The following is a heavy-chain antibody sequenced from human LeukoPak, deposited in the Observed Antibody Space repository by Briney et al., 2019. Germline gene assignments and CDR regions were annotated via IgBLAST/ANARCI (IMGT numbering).Heavy chain of an antibody. D-gene: IGHD2-2*01. J-gene: IGHJ4*02. CDR1: GFTFSSYW. Sequence: GGSLRLSCAASGFTFSSYWMSWVRQAPGKGLEWVANIKQDGSEKYYVDSVKGRFTISRDNAENSLYLQMNSLRAEDTAVYYCARSTPRRDIVVVPAASHFDYWGQGTLVTVSS. CDR2: IKQDGSEK. V-gene: IGHV3-7*01. CDR3: ARSTPRRDIVVVPAASHFDY.